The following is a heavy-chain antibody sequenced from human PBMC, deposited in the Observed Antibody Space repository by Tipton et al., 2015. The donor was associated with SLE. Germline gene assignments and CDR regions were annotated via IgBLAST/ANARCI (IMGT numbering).Heavy chain of an antibody. D-gene: IGHD3-9*01. J-gene: IGHJ6*03. CDR2: NNPHSGGT. Sequence: QSGPEVKPPGASVKVSCRASGSTFNAYYLHWVRQAPGIGLEWMGRNNPHSGGTDFAQKFQGRVSMTRDTSINTAYMELSRLRSDDTAVYYCARDSERIDLLSEGNLFYYMDVWGIGTTVSVSS. V-gene: IGHV1-2*06. CDR3: ARDSERIDLLSEGNLFYYMDV. CDR1: GSTFNAYY.